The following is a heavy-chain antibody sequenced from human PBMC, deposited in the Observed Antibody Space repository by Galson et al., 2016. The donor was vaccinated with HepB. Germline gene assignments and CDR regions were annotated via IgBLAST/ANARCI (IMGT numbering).Heavy chain of an antibody. CDR2: TYHRSKWCN. CDR1: GDSVSSNSAA. J-gene: IGHJ6*02. Sequence: CAISGDSVSSNSAAWNWIRQSPSRGLEWLGRTYHRSKWCNDYAVSVKSRIIVNPDTSKNQFSLQLNSVTPEDTAVYYCVEQRKGAPYGMDVWGQGTTVTVSS. CDR3: VEQRKGAPYGMDV. D-gene: IGHD1/OR15-1a*01. V-gene: IGHV6-1*01.